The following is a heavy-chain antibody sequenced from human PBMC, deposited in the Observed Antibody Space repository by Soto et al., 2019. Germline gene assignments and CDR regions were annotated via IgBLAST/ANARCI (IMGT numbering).Heavy chain of an antibody. CDR1: GFTFSNYW. Sequence: EVQLVESGGGLVQPGGSLRLSCAASGFTFSNYWLHWVRQAPGKGLVWVSRINSDGSSTRYADSVKGRFTISRDNAKNTLCLQVNSLRAEDTAVYYCARDLDQSGAGAFDIWGQGTIVTVSS. J-gene: IGHJ3*02. CDR2: INSDGSST. V-gene: IGHV3-74*01. D-gene: IGHD3-3*01. CDR3: ARDLDQSGAGAFDI.